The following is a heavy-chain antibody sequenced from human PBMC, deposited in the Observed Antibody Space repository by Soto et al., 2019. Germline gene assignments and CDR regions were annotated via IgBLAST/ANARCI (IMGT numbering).Heavy chain of an antibody. CDR2: IYYSGST. J-gene: IGHJ4*02. CDR1: GGSISSGGYY. CDR3: ARSPEATVTAFDF. Sequence: QVQLQESGPGLVKPSQTLSLTCTVSGGSISSGGYYWSCIRQRPGKGLEWIGYIYYSGSTYYNTSLKSRVTISVDTSKNQFSLKLSSVTAADTAVYYCARSPEATVTAFDFWGLGPLVTVSS. D-gene: IGHD4-17*01. V-gene: IGHV4-31*03.